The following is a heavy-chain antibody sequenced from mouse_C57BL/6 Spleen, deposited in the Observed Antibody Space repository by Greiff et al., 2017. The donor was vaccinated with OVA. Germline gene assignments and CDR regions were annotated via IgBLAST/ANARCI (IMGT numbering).Heavy chain of an antibody. V-gene: IGHV2-2*01. CDR2: IWCGGST. CDR3: ARNSDYGSSPYAMDY. J-gene: IGHJ4*01. D-gene: IGHD1-1*01. CDR1: GFSLTSYG. Sequence: QVQLKESGPGLVQPSQCLSISCTVSGFSLTSYGVHWVRQSPGKGLEWLGVIWCGGSTDYNAAFIFRLSISKDNSKSQVFFKVNSLQADDTAIYYCARNSDYGSSPYAMDYWGQGTSVTVSS.